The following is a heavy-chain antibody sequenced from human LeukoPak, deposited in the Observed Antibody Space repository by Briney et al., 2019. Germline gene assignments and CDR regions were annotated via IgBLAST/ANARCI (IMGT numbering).Heavy chain of an antibody. D-gene: IGHD1-14*01. V-gene: IGHV3-21*01. Sequence: TGGSLRLSCAASGFTFSDYSMNWVRQAPGKGLEWVSSISSSSSYIYYADSMKGRFTISRDNAKNSLYLQMNSLRGEDTAVYYCARGYDRYFDLWGRGTLVTVSS. J-gene: IGHJ2*01. CDR1: GFTFSDYS. CDR3: ARGYDRYFDL. CDR2: ISSSSSYI.